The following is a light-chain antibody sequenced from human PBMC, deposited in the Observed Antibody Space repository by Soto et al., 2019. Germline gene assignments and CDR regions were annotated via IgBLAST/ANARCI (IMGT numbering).Light chain of an antibody. CDR2: GAS. CDR1: QSISSS. J-gene: IGKJ1*01. Sequence: EIVMTQSPATLSVSPGERATLSCRVSQSISSSLAWYQQKPGQAPRLLISGASTRATGIPARFSGHGSGTEFTLTISSLQSEDSAVYYCQQYNHWPRTFGQGTKVEIK. V-gene: IGKV3-15*01. CDR3: QQYNHWPRT.